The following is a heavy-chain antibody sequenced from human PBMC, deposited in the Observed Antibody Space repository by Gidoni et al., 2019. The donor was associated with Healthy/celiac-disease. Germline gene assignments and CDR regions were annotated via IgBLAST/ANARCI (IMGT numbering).Heavy chain of an antibody. CDR1: GGSFSGYY. V-gene: IGHV4-34*01. CDR2: INHSGST. D-gene: IGHD4-17*01. Sequence: QVQLQQWGAGLLKPSETLSLTCAVYGGSFSGYYWSWIRQPPGKGLEWIGEINHSGSTNYNPSLKSRVTISVDTSKNQFSLKLSSVTAADTAVYYCARVEDYGDYATWGQGTLVTVSS. J-gene: IGHJ5*02. CDR3: ARVEDYGDYAT.